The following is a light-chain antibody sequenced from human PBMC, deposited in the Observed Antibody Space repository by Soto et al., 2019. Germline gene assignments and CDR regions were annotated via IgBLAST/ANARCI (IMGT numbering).Light chain of an antibody. CDR2: CAS. V-gene: IGKV4-1*01. CDR3: QQYYNTPFT. Sequence: DIVMTQSPDSLAVSLGERATINCKSSQSVLYSSNNKNYLAWYQQNPGQPPKLLIYCASTRESGVPHRFSGSGAGTDFTLPINSLQTADVAVYYYQQYYNTPFTFGPGTKVYIK. J-gene: IGKJ3*01. CDR1: QSVLYSSNNKNY.